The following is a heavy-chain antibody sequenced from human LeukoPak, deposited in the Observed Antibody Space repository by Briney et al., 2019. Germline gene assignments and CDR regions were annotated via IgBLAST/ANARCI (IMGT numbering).Heavy chain of an antibody. CDR3: ARDKVVGATLFDY. J-gene: IGHJ4*02. V-gene: IGHV3-23*01. Sequence: PGGSLRLSCAASGFTFSSYAMSWVRQAPGKGLEWVSAISGSGGSTYYADSVKGRFTISRDNAKNSLYLQMNSLRAEDTAVYYCARDKVVGATLFDYWGQGTLVTVSS. CDR1: GFTFSSYA. CDR2: ISGSGGST. D-gene: IGHD1-26*01.